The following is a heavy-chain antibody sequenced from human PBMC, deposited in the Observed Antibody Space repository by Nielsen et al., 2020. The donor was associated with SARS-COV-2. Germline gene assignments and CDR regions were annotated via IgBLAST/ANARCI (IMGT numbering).Heavy chain of an antibody. CDR1: GFTFSDYA. J-gene: IGHJ6*03. Sequence: GESLKISCTASGFTFSDYAMSWVRQAPGKGLEWVSAISGSGNSTYYADSVKGRFTISRDNSKNTQELQMNSLRAEDTAMYYCAKSKYKNYHYYMDVWGKGTTVTVSS. D-gene: IGHD1-1*01. CDR2: ISGSGNST. V-gene: IGHV3-23*01. CDR3: AKSKYKNYHYYMDV.